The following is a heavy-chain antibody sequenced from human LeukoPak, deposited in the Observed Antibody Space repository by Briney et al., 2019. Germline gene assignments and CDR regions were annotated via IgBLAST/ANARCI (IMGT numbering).Heavy chain of an antibody. V-gene: IGHV4-31*03. CDR2: IYYSGST. J-gene: IGHJ5*02. D-gene: IGHD3-10*01. Sequence: SETLSLTCTVSGGSISSGGYYWSWIRQHPGKGLEWIGYIYYSGSTYYNPSLKSRVTISVDTSKNQFSLKLSSVTAADTAVYYCARDQSNRGYYGSGSYYNVLSNWFDPWGQGTLVTVSS. CDR1: GGSISSGGYY. CDR3: ARDQSNRGYYGSGSYYNVLSNWFDP.